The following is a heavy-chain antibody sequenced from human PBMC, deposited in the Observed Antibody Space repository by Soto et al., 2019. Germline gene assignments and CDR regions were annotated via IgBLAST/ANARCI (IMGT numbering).Heavy chain of an antibody. D-gene: IGHD3-3*01. CDR2: INHAGTT. J-gene: IGHJ5*02. Sequence: QVQLQQWGAGLLKPSGTLSLTCGIYGGYFNANYWSWIRQTPGKGLEWLGEINHAGTTDYNPSLKSRVTISADTSKNQFSLKLSSVTGADTAVYYCATGGLFSSWGQGTLVTVSS. CDR3: ATGGLFSS. V-gene: IGHV4-34*01. CDR1: GGYFNANY.